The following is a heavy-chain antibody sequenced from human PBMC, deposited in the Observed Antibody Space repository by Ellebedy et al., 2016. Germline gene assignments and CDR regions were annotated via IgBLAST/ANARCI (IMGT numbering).Heavy chain of an antibody. J-gene: IGHJ4*02. CDR1: GFTFSSYS. Sequence: GGSLRLSCAASGFTFSSYSMNWVRQAPGKGLDWVSVIYIAGSTYYVDSVKGRFIISRDNSKNTLLLQMNSLRVEDTAVYYCVTPGGYVGAFDQWGQGTLVIVSS. D-gene: IGHD6-13*01. V-gene: IGHV3-53*01. CDR3: VTPGGYVGAFDQ. CDR2: IYIAGST.